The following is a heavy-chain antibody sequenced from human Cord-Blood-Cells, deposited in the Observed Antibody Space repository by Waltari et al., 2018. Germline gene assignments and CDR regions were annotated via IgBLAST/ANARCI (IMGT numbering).Heavy chain of an antibody. V-gene: IGHV3-33*06. J-gene: IGHJ4*02. Sequence: QVQLVESGGGVVQPGRSLRLSCAASGFTFSSYGMHWVRQAPGRGLEWVAVIWYDGSNKYYADSVKGRFTISRDNSKNTLYLQMNSLRAEDTAVYYCAKPAYSSSWYFDYWGQGTLVTVSS. D-gene: IGHD6-13*01. CDR1: GFTFSSYG. CDR3: AKPAYSSSWYFDY. CDR2: IWYDGSNK.